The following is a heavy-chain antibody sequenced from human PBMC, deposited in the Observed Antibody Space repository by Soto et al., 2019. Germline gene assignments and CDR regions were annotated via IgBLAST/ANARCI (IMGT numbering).Heavy chain of an antibody. V-gene: IGHV1-69*02. CDR1: GGTFSSYT. J-gene: IGHJ6*03. Sequence: GASVKVSCKASGGTFSSYTISWVRQAPGQGLEWMGRIIPILGIANYAQKFQGRVTITADKSTSTAYMELSSLRSEDTAVYYCATKKPEENLYYYYMDVWGKGTTVTAP. CDR3: ATKKPEENLYYYYMDV. CDR2: IIPILGIA.